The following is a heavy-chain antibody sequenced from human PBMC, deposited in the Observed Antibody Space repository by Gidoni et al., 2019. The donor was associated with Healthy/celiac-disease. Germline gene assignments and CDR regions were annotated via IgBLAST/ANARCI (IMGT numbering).Heavy chain of an antibody. J-gene: IGHJ5*02. Sequence: QVQLQQWGAGLLKPSETLSLTCAVYGGSFSGSYWSWIRQPPGKGLEWIVEINHSGSTNYNPSLKSRVTISVDTSKNQFSLKLSSVTAADTAVYYCARGSTNIVVVPAAIPRRFWFDPWGQGTLVTVSS. D-gene: IGHD2-2*01. CDR2: INHSGST. V-gene: IGHV4-34*01. CDR1: GGSFSGSY. CDR3: ARGSTNIVVVPAAIPRRFWFDP.